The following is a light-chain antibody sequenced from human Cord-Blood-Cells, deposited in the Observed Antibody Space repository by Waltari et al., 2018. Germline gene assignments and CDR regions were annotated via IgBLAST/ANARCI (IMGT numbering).Light chain of an antibody. CDR1: SSDVGGYNY. Sequence: QSALTKPASVSGSPGQSITNSCTGTSSDVGGYNYGSWYQQHPGKAPKLMIYDVSNRPSGVSKRFSGSKSGNTASLTISGLQAEDEADYYCSPYTSSSTYVFGTGTKVTVL. CDR3: SPYTSSSTYV. J-gene: IGLJ1*01. V-gene: IGLV2-14*03. CDR2: DVS.